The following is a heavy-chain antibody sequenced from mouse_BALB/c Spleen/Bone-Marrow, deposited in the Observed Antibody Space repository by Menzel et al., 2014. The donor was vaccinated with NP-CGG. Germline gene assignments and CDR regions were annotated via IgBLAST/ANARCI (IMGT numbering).Heavy chain of an antibody. Sequence: VQLQQSGAELVRPGSSVKISCKASGYAFSSYWMNWVKQGPGQGLEWIGQIYPGDGDTNYNGNFKDKATLTVDRSPSTAFMQLSSLTSEDSAVYFCARWYRDPHFAMDYWGPGTSVTVSS. CDR1: GYAFSSYW. D-gene: IGHD2-14*01. CDR2: IYPGDGDT. CDR3: ARWYRDPHFAMDY. V-gene: IGHV1-80*01. J-gene: IGHJ4*01.